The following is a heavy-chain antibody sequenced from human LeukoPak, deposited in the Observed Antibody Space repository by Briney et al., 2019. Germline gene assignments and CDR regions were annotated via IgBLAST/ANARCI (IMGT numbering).Heavy chain of an antibody. CDR1: GGSISSGGYS. V-gene: IGHV4-30-2*01. J-gene: IGHJ6*03. D-gene: IGHD3-3*01. CDR2: IYHSGST. CDR3: ARGRSAIFGVFYYYYYYMDV. Sequence: SETLSLTCAVSGGSISSGGYSWSWIRQPPGKGREWIGYIYHSGSTYYNPSLKSRVTISVDTSKNQFSLKLSSVTAADTAVYYCARGRSAIFGVFYYYYYYMDVWGKGTTVTVSS.